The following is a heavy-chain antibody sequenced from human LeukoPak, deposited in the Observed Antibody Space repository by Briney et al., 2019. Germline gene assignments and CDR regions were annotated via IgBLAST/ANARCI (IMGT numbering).Heavy chain of an antibody. Sequence: ASVKVSCKASGYTFTGYYMHWVRQAPGQGLEWMGWINPNSGGTNYAQKFQGRVTMTRDTSISTAHMELSRLRSDDTAVYYCARGIAARPTPYYYYYYYMDVWGKGTTVTVSS. J-gene: IGHJ6*03. V-gene: IGHV1-2*02. CDR2: INPNSGGT. CDR3: ARGIAARPTPYYYYYYYMDV. CDR1: GYTFTGYY. D-gene: IGHD6-6*01.